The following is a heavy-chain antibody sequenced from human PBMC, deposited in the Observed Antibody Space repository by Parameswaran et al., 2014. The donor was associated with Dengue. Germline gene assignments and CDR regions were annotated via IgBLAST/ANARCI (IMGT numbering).Heavy chain of an antibody. D-gene: IGHD2-2*02. J-gene: IGHJ5*02. Sequence: WIRQPPGKGLVWVSRINSDGSSTSYADSVKGRFTISRDNAKNTLYLQMNSLRAEDTAVYYCARDAGTKYCSSTSCYTGWFDPWGQGTLVTVSS. CDR3: ARDAGTKYCSSTSCYTGWFDP. CDR2: INSDGSST. V-gene: IGHV3-74*01.